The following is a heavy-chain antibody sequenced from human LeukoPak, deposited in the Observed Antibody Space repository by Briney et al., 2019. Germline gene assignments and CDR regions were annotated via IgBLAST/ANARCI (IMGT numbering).Heavy chain of an antibody. Sequence: PSETLSLTCTVSGVSIRSTSYYWGWIRQPPGKGLEWIGSIYFSGNTYYNPSLKTRVTISIDTSKNQFSLKLTSVTAADTAIFYCASGYFVHTFDFWGQGTLGTVSS. J-gene: IGHJ4*02. CDR1: GVSIRSTSYY. D-gene: IGHD2-2*03. V-gene: IGHV4-39*01. CDR3: ASGYFVHTFDF. CDR2: IYFSGNT.